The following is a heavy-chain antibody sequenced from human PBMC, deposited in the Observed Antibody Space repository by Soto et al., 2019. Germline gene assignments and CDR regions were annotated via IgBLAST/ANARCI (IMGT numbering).Heavy chain of an antibody. CDR2: ISSDGGST. D-gene: IGHD6-25*01. CDR3: VRGTGWFDY. Sequence: EVQLVESGGALVQPGGSLRLSCSASGFTFSTYSIHWVRQAPGKGLEYVSTISSDGGSTFYADSVKGRFIISRDNSNNTLFLQMNSLRTEDTAVYYCVRGTGWFDYWGQGTLVTVSS. V-gene: IGHV3-64D*06. J-gene: IGHJ4*02. CDR1: GFTFSTYS.